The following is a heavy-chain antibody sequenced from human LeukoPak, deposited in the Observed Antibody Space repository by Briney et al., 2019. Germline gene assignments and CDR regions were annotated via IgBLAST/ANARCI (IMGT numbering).Heavy chain of an antibody. J-gene: IGHJ4*02. D-gene: IGHD3-10*01. CDR1: GGSFSGYY. CDR3: ARGRTLFYGSGSYYRD. CDR2: INHSGST. Sequence: SETLSLTCAVYGGSFSGYYWSWIRQPPGKGLEWIGEINHSGSTNYNPSLKSRVTISVDTSKNQFSLKLSSVTAADTAVYYCARGRTLFYGSGSYYRDWGQGTLVTVSS. V-gene: IGHV4-34*01.